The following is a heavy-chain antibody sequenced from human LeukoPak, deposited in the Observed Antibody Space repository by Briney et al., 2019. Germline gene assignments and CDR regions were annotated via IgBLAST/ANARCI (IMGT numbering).Heavy chain of an antibody. V-gene: IGHV1-2*06. CDR2: INPNSGDT. CDR3: ARDYCGGDCFPDY. J-gene: IGHJ4*02. CDR1: GYTFTSYG. Sequence: APVKVSCKASGYTFTSYGISWVRQAPGQGLEWMGRINPNSGDTNYAQKFQGRVTMTRDTSISTAYMELSRLRSDDTAVYYCARDYCGGDCFPDYWGQGTLVTVSS. D-gene: IGHD2-21*02.